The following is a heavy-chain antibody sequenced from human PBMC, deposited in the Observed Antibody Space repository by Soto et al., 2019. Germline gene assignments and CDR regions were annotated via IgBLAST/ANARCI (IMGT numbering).Heavy chain of an antibody. D-gene: IGHD4-17*01. V-gene: IGHV3-33*01. J-gene: IGHJ5*02. CDR3: ARGQRALITYGPFDP. CDR1: GFNFRNHG. CDR2: IWYDGSSQ. Sequence: PGGSLRLSCAASGFNFRNHGMHWVRQAPGKGLEWVAVIWYDGSSQYYADSVKGRFTISRDNRENTLFLHMNSLRAADTAVYYCARGQRALITYGPFDPWGQGTLVTVSS.